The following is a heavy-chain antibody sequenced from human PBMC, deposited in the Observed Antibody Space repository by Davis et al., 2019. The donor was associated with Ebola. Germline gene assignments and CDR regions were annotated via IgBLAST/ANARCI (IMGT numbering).Heavy chain of an antibody. D-gene: IGHD3-10*01. CDR1: GGTFSSYA. J-gene: IGHJ6*02. CDR3: ARDFIPRSSGYYGMDV. Sequence: ASVKVSCKASGGTFSSYAISWVRQAPGQGFEWMGWINPNSGGTNYAQKFQGWVTMTRDTSISTAYMELSRLRSDDTAVYYCARDFIPRSSGYYGMDVWGQGTTVTVSS. V-gene: IGHV1-2*04. CDR2: INPNSGGT.